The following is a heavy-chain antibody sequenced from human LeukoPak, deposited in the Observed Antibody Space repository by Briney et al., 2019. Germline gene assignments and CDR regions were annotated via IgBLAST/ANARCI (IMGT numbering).Heavy chain of an antibody. J-gene: IGHJ4*02. Sequence: ASVKVSCKASGYTFTSYYMHWVRQAPGQGLEWMGVINPSGGSTSYAQKFQGRVTMTRDTSISTAYMELSRLRSDDTAVYYCARRVQLWLHDYWGQGTLVTVSS. CDR2: INPSGGST. V-gene: IGHV1-46*01. D-gene: IGHD5-18*01. CDR3: ARRVQLWLHDY. CDR1: GYTFTSYY.